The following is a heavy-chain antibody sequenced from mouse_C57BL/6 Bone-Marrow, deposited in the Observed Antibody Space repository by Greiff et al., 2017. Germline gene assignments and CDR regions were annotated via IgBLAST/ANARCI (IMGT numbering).Heavy chain of an antibody. CDR2: ISYDGSN. CDR1: GYSITSGYY. Sequence: EVKLVESGPGLVKPSQSLSLTCSVTGYSITSGYYWNWIRQFPGNKLEWMGYISYDGSNNYNPSLKNRISITRDTSKNQFFLKLNSVTTEDTATYYCARDHYGNAMDYWGQGTSVTVSS. CDR3: ARDHYGNAMDY. V-gene: IGHV3-6*01. D-gene: IGHD1-1*01. J-gene: IGHJ4*01.